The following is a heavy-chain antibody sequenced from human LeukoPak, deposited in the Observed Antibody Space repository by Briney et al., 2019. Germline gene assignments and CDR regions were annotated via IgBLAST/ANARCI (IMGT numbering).Heavy chain of an antibody. Sequence: SVKVSCKASGGTFSSYAISWVRQAPGQGLEWMGRIIPILGIANYAQKFQGRVTITADKSPSTAYMELSSLRSEDTAVYYCARLQNSGYEYWGQGTLVTVSS. CDR1: GGTFSSYA. D-gene: IGHD5-12*01. CDR2: IIPILGIA. J-gene: IGHJ4*02. V-gene: IGHV1-69*04. CDR3: ARLQNSGYEY.